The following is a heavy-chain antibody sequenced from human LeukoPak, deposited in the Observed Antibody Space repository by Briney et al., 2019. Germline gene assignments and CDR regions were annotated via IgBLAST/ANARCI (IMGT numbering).Heavy chain of an antibody. CDR1: GFTFSVHE. Sequence: GGSLRLSCVASGFTFSVHEMNWGRQAPGNGEEWQSDICDSGRTSYYADSVKGRLNISRDNSKNTLYLQMTSLRAEETAVYYCAKDQVWIVVGSFDYWGQGTLVTVSS. CDR3: AKDQVWIVVGSFDY. V-gene: IGHV3-23*01. D-gene: IGHD3-22*01. J-gene: IGHJ4*02. CDR2: ICDSGRTS.